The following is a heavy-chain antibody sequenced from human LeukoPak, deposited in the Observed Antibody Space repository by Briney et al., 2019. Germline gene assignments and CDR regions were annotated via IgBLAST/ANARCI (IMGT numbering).Heavy chain of an antibody. CDR1: GGSFSGYY. CDR3: ARIVGATHDFDY. J-gene: IGHJ4*02. V-gene: IGHV4-34*01. D-gene: IGHD1-26*01. CDR2: INHSGST. Sequence: SEPLSLTCAVYGGSFSGYYWSWIRQPPGKGLEWIGEINHSGSTNYNPSLKSRVTISVDTSKNQFSLKLSSVTAADTAVYYCARIVGATHDFDYWGQGTLVTVSS.